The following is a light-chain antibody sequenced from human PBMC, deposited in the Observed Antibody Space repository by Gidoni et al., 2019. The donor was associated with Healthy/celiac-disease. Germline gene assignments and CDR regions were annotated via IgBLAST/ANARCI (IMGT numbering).Light chain of an antibody. Sequence: DIKLTPSPSSVSASVGDRVTITCRASQRISSWLAWYQQKPGKAPKLLIYAASSLQSGVPSRFSGSGSGTDFTLTISSLQPEDFATYYCQQANSFPITFGQGTRLEIK. CDR1: QRISSW. J-gene: IGKJ5*01. CDR2: AAS. V-gene: IGKV1-12*01. CDR3: QQANSFPIT.